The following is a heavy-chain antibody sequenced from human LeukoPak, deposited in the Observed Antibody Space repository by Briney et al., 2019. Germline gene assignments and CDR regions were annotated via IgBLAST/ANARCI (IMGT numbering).Heavy chain of an antibody. J-gene: IGHJ3*02. CDR1: GGSISSYY. D-gene: IGHD3-9*01. CDR2: IYTSGST. CDR3: ARDRPPHDILTGYLHGGDAFDI. V-gene: IGHV4-4*07. Sequence: SETLSLTCTVSGGSISSYYWSWIRQPAGKGLEWIGRIYTSGSTNYNPSLKSRVTMSVDTSKNQFSLKLSSVTAADTAVYYCARDRPPHDILTGYLHGGDAFDIWGQGTMVTVSS.